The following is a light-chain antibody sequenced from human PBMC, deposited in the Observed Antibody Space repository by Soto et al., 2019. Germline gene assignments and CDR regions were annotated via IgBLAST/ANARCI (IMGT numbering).Light chain of an antibody. J-gene: IGKJ1*01. CDR1: QNINSW. V-gene: IGKV1-5*01. CDR3: QQFHSFSRT. Sequence: DIQMTQSPSTLSASVGDRVTITCRASQNINSWLAWYQQKPGKAPNLLIYDASTLESGVPSRLSGSGSGKEFTLTISSLQPEDFATYYGQQFHSFSRTFGQGTKVDIK. CDR2: DAS.